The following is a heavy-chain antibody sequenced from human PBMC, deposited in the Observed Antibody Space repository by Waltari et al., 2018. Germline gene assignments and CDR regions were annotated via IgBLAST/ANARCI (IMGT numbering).Heavy chain of an antibody. J-gene: IGHJ4*02. V-gene: IGHV3-48*03. CDR1: GFSFSSYE. CDR2: ISSSGSTL. D-gene: IGHD5-12*01. Sequence: EVQLLESGGGLGQPGGSLRLSCAAPGFSFSSYEMNWVRQAPGKGLEWLSYISSSGSTLYYADSVKGRFTISRDNTKNSLYLQMNSLRAEDTGVYYCARPRSVAFFDYWGQGTLVTVSS. CDR3: ARPRSVAFFDY.